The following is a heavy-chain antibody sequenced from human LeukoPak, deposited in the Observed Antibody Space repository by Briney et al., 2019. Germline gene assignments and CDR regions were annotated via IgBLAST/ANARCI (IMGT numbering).Heavy chain of an antibody. D-gene: IGHD3-10*01. Sequence: ASVKVSCKASGYTFTNSYIHWVRQAPGQGLEWMGWISGYNGNTNYAQKLQGRVTMTTDTSTNTAYMELRSLRSDDTAVYYCARLPRGGLDYWGQGTLVTVSS. CDR1: GYTFTNSY. CDR3: ARLPRGGLDY. V-gene: IGHV1-18*04. J-gene: IGHJ4*02. CDR2: ISGYNGNT.